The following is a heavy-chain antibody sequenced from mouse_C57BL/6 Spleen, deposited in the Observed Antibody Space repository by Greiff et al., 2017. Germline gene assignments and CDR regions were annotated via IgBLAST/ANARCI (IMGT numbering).Heavy chain of an antibody. CDR3: AKVYYYGSPAMDY. CDR2: INYDGGST. CDR1: GFTFSDYY. D-gene: IGHD1-1*01. Sequence: EVKLVESEGGLVQPGSSMKLSCTASGFTFSDYYMAWVRQVPEKGLEWVANINYDGGSTYYLDSLKSRFIISRDNAKNILYLQMSSLKSEDTATYYGAKVYYYGSPAMDYWGQGTSVTVSS. J-gene: IGHJ4*01. V-gene: IGHV5-16*01.